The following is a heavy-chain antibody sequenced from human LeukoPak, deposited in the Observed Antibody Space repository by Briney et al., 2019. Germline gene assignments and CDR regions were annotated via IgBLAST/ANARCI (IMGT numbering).Heavy chain of an antibody. Sequence: GGSLRLSCAASGFTFSSYWMHWVRQAPGKGLVWVSRINSDGSSTSYADSVKGRFTISRGNAKNTLYVQINSLRAEDTAVYYCARGSSDWFSDAFDIWGQGTVVTVSS. V-gene: IGHV3-74*01. CDR3: ARGSSDWFSDAFDI. CDR2: INSDGSST. D-gene: IGHD6-19*01. CDR1: GFTFSSYW. J-gene: IGHJ3*02.